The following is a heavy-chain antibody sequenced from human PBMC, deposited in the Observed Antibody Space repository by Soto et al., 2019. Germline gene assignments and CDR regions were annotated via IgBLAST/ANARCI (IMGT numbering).Heavy chain of an antibody. Sequence: ASVKVSCKASGYTFTSYDIIWVRQATGQGFEWMGWMNPNSGNTGYAQKFQGRITMTRDTSISIAYMELSSLRSEDTAVYFCARGHGGYDSPGKWGQGTLVTVPQ. D-gene: IGHD5-12*01. CDR2: MNPNSGNT. J-gene: IGHJ4*02. V-gene: IGHV1-8*01. CDR3: ARGHGGYDSPGK. CDR1: GYTFTSYD.